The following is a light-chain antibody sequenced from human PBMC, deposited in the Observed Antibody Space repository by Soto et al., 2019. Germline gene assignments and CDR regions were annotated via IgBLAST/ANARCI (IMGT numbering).Light chain of an antibody. J-gene: IGKJ4*01. V-gene: IGKV3-15*01. Sequence: EVVMTQSPATLSVSPGERATLSCRASQSVGNNLAWYQQTPGQAPRLLIYGASTRATGIPARFSGSGSGTDFTLTISSLQSEDFAVYYCQQNNNWPPLTFGGGTKVDIK. CDR3: QQNNNWPPLT. CDR1: QSVGNN. CDR2: GAS.